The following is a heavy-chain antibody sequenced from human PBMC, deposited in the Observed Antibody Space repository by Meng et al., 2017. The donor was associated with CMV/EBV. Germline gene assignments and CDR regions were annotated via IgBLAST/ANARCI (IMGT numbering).Heavy chain of an antibody. D-gene: IGHD4-17*01. Sequence: QVQTEGSGPGLVTPSGTRSLTCTVSGGSISSYYWSWIRQPAGKGLEWIGRIYTSGSTNYNPSLKSRVTMSVDTSKHQFSLKLSSVTAADTAVYYCARGPEVDYGDYVGLDYWGQGTLVTVSS. V-gene: IGHV4-4*07. CDR2: IYTSGST. CDR3: ARGPEVDYGDYVGLDY. CDR1: GGSISSYY. J-gene: IGHJ4*02.